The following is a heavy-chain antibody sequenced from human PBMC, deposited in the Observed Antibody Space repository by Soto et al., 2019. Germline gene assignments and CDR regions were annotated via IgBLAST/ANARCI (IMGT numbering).Heavy chain of an antibody. CDR3: ARAEWELEGLDY. CDR1: GFPYNSYA. D-gene: IGHD1-26*01. V-gene: IGHV1-69*08. CDR2: IIPLVDAT. J-gene: IGHJ4*02. Sequence: QVQLVQSGAEVKRPGSSVKVSCETSGFPYNSYAINWVRQAPGQGLEWMGRIIPLVDATKYAPRFQGRVTITADKSTSTVSMELSRLRPDDTAVYYCARAEWELEGLDYWGQGTLVTVSS.